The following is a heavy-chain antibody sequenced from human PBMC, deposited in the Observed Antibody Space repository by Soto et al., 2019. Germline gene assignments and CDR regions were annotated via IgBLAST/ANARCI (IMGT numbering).Heavy chain of an antibody. J-gene: IGHJ4*02. CDR2: ITGGVGGT. D-gene: IGHD6-13*01. CDR3: AKDEQLVGV. V-gene: IGHV3-23*01. CDR1: GFTFTPYA. Sequence: GGSLRLSCAASGFTFTPYAMTWVRQAPGKGLEWVSVITGGVGGTYYADSVKGRFTISRDNSKNTLYLQMNSLRAEDTAVYYCAKDEQLVGVWGQGTLVTVSS.